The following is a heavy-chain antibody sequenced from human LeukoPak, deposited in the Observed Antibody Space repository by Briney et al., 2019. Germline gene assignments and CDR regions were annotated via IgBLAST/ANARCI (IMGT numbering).Heavy chain of an antibody. V-gene: IGHV1-69*04. CDR3: ARDRTDYYDSSGYCHLAGY. CDR1: GGTFSSYA. CDR2: IIPILGIA. J-gene: IGHJ4*02. Sequence: SVKVSCKASGGTFSSYAISWVRQAPGQGLEWMGRIIPILGIANYAQKFQGRVTITADKSTSTAYMELSSLRSEDTAVYYCARDRTDYYDSSGYCHLAGYWGQGTLVTVSS. D-gene: IGHD3-22*01.